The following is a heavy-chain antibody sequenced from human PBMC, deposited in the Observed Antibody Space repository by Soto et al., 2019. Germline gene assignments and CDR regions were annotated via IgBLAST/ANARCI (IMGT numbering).Heavy chain of an antibody. V-gene: IGHV1-18*04. J-gene: IGHJ6*02. CDR2: ISAYNGNT. D-gene: IGHD6-19*01. CDR1: GYTFTRYG. CDR3: ARNLAVAAHYYYYGMDV. Sequence: ASVKVSCKASGYTFTRYGISWVRQAPGQGLEWMGWISAYNGNTNYAQKLQGRVTMTTDTSTSTAYMELRSLRSDDTAVYYCARNLAVAAHYYYYGMDVWGQGTTVTVSS.